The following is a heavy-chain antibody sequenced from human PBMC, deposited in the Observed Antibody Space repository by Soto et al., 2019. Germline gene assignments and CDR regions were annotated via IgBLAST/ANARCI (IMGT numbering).Heavy chain of an antibody. CDR3: AREDRDRETGLVPAAIDGMDV. J-gene: IGHJ6*02. CDR2: IIPIFGIA. Sequence: QVQLVQSGAEVKKPGSSVKVSCKASGGTFSRYSITWVRQAPGHGLEWIGRIIPIFGIASYAQKFQGRVTITADGSTSPAYMELSSLRSDDTAVYYCAREDRDRETGLVPAAIDGMDVWGQGTTVTVSS. D-gene: IGHD2-2*01. V-gene: IGHV1-69*08. CDR1: GGTFSRYS.